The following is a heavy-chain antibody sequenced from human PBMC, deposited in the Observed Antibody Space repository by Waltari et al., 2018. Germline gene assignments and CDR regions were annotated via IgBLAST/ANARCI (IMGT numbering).Heavy chain of an antibody. CDR1: GFTFSDYY. CDR3: ARHYDGDADYFDY. V-gene: IGHV3-11*04. J-gene: IGHJ4*02. D-gene: IGHD2-21*02. CDR2: ISNTGRTM. Sequence: QLQLVESGGGLVKPGGSLRLSCAASGFTFSDYYMNWIRQAPGKGVGWVSYISNTGRTMYLIDSVRGRFTISRDNAKNSVYLQMNSLRPEDTAVYYCARHYDGDADYFDYWGQGTLVTVSS.